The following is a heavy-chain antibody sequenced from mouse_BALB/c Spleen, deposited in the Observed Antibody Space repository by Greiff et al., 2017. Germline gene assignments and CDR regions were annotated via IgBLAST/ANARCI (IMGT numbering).Heavy chain of an antibody. D-gene: IGHD2-4*01. V-gene: IGHV1S81*02. CDR1: GYTFTSYY. CDR3: TRGYYDYDGSFSY. CDR2: INPSNGGT. J-gene: IGHJ2*01. Sequence: VKLMASGAELVKPGASVKLSCKASGYTFTSYYMYWVKQRPGQGLEWIGEINPSNGGTNFNEKFKSKATLTVDKSSSTAYMQLSSLTSEDSAVYYCTRGYYDYDGSFSYWGQGTTLTVSS.